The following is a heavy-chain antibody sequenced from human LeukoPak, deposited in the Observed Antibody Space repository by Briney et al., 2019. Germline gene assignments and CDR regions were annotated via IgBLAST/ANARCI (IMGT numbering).Heavy chain of an antibody. CDR2: MNPNSGNT. J-gene: IGHJ3*02. D-gene: IGHD3-22*01. Sequence: ASVKVSCKHSGYTFTSYDINWVRQATGQGLEWMGWMNPNSGNTGYAQKFQGRVTITRNTSISTAYMELSSLRSEDTAVYYCARASEDYYDSSGYLVPDAFEIWGERTMVTVSS. CDR3: ARASEDYYDSSGYLVPDAFEI. V-gene: IGHV1-8*03. CDR1: GYTFTSYD.